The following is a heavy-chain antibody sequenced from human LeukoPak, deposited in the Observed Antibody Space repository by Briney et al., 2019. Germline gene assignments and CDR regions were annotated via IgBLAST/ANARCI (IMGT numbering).Heavy chain of an antibody. CDR1: GYTLTELS. CDR3: ATDTMVRGVIITLDWFDP. D-gene: IGHD3-10*01. CDR2: FDPEDGET. V-gene: IGHV1-24*01. J-gene: IGHJ5*02. Sequence: GASVKVSCKVSGYTLTELSMHWVRQAPGKGLEWMGGFDPEDGETIYAQKFRGRVTMTEDTSTDTAYMELSSLRSEDTAVYYCATDTMVRGVIITLDWFDPWGQGTLVTVSS.